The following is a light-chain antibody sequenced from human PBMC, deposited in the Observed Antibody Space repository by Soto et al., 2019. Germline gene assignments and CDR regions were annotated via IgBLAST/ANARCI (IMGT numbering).Light chain of an antibody. CDR3: GTWDSSLSAHWV. CDR1: SSNIGNNY. Sequence: QSVLTQPPSVSAAPGQTVTISCSGSSSNIGNNYVSWYQQLPGTAPKLLIYENNKRPSGIPDRFSGSKSGTSATLGITGLQTGDEADYYCGTWDSSLSAHWVFGGGTKLTV. J-gene: IGLJ3*02. V-gene: IGLV1-51*02. CDR2: ENN.